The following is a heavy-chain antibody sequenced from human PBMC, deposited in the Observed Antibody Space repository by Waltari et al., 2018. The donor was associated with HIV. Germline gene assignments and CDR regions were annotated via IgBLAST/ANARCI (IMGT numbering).Heavy chain of an antibody. J-gene: IGHJ6*02. CDR1: GFTFTSCA. CDR3: AKDPMDIVATINYCGMDA. Sequence: EVRLLGSGGGLLQPGGSLRLSCAASGFTFTSCAMSWVRLAPGRGLGWVSPIRGSGGRTDDADSVKGRFTISGDNSKNTRYLQMKSLRAEDTAVYYCAKDPMDIVATINYCGMDAWGQGTTVTVPS. V-gene: IGHV3-23*01. D-gene: IGHD5-12*01. CDR2: IRGSGGRT.